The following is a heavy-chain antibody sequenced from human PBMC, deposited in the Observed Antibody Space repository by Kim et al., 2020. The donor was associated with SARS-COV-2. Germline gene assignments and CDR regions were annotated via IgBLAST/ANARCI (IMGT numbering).Heavy chain of an antibody. CDR3: ARDPLRTYFSYYFDS. D-gene: IGHD2-21*01. CDR1: GGSFDSYA. V-gene: IGHV1-69*13. Sequence: SVKVSCKASGGSFDSYAISWVRQAPGQGPEWMGGIVPVLHSARIAQKFQGRVTITSDESRTTVYMEMTSLTSEDTALYFCARDPLRTYFSYYFDSWGQGALVTVSS. J-gene: IGHJ4*02. CDR2: IVPVLHSA.